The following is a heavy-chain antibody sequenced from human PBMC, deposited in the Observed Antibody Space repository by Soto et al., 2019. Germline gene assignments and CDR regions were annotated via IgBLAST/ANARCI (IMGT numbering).Heavy chain of an antibody. CDR1: GDSISSSSYY. CDR3: AREVLGFTMVRGVSNGWFDP. D-gene: IGHD3-10*01. CDR2: IYYSGST. Sequence: PSETLSLTCTVSGDSISSSSYYWAWIRQPPGKGLEFIGTIYYSGSTYYNPSLKSRVTISVHTSRNQFSLKLSSVTAADTAVYYCAREVLGFTMVRGVSNGWFDPWGQGTLVTVPS. J-gene: IGHJ5*02. V-gene: IGHV4-39*07.